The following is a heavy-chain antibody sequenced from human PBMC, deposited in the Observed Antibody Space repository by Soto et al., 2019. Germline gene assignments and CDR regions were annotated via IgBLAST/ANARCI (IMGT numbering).Heavy chain of an antibody. CDR2: AYYSGDT. CDR3: ARDRSTYGGGGTGEVKENWFDP. V-gene: IGHV4-59*01. CDR1: GGSISRYY. Sequence: SETLSLTCSVSGGSISRYYWSWIRQPPGKGLEWIGYAYYSGDTGYNPSLKSRVTMAVDTSKSQVSLKLSSVTAADTAVYYCARDRSTYGGGGTGEVKENWFDPWGQGALVTV. D-gene: IGHD2-8*01. J-gene: IGHJ5*02.